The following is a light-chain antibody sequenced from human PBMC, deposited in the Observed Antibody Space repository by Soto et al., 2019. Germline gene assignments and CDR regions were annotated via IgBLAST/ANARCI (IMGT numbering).Light chain of an antibody. CDR3: QSYDSSNVV. J-gene: IGLJ2*01. V-gene: IGLV6-57*04. CDR1: SGSIASNY. CDR2: EDN. Sequence: NFMLTQPPSVSESPGKTVTISCTRSSGSIASNYVQWYQQRPGSAPTTVIYEDNQRPSGVPDRFSGSIDSSSNSASLTISGLKTEDEADYYCQSYDSSNVVFGGGTKVTVL.